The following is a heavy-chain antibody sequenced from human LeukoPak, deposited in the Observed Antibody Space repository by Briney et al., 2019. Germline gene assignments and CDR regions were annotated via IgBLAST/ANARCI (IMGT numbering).Heavy chain of an antibody. V-gene: IGHV3-30-3*01. D-gene: IGHD3-10*01. CDR3: ARDMVRGVIVYYFDY. Sequence: PGGSLRLSCAASGFTFSSYAMHWVRQAPGKGLEWVAVISYDGSNKYYADSVKGRFTISRDNSKNTLYLQMNSLRAEDTAVYYCARDMVRGVIVYYFDYWGQGTLVTVSS. CDR1: GFTFSSYA. J-gene: IGHJ4*02. CDR2: ISYDGSNK.